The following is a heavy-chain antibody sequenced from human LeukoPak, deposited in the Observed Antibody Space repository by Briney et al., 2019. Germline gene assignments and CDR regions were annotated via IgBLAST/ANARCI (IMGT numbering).Heavy chain of an antibody. CDR3: ASRTYYYDSSGYYSGAFDI. D-gene: IGHD3-22*01. CDR1: GFTFSTYA. V-gene: IGHV4-30-2*01. CDR2: IYHSGST. Sequence: LRLSCAASGFTFSTYAMNWVRQAPGKGLEWIGYIYHSGSTYYNPSLKSRVTISVDRSKNQFSLKLSSVTAADTAVYYCASRTYYYDSSGYYSGAFDIWGQGTMVTVSS. J-gene: IGHJ3*02.